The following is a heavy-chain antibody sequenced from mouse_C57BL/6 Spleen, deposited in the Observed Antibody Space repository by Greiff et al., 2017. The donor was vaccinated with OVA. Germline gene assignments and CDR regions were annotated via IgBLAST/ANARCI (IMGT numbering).Heavy chain of an antibody. CDR1: GFTFTDYY. J-gene: IGHJ4*01. D-gene: IGHD1-1*01. V-gene: IGHV7-3*01. CDR3: ARYYYGSSYAMDY. Sequence: EVKLVESGGGLVQPGGSLSLSCAASGFTFTDYYMSWVRQPPGKALEWLGFIRNKANGYTTEYSASVKGRFTISRDNSKSILYLQMNALRAEDSATYYCARYYYGSSYAMDYWGQGTSVTVSS. CDR2: IRNKANGYTT.